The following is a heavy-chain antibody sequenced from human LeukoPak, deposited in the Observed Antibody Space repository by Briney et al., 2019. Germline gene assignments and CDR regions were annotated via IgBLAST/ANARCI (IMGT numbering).Heavy chain of an antibody. Sequence: TGGSLRLSCAASGFTVSSNCMSWVRQAPGKGLEWVSVIYSGGSTYYADSVKGRFTISRHNSKNTLNLQMNSLRAEDTAVYYCAGSYYDSSGSTAYWGQGTLVTVSS. J-gene: IGHJ4*02. CDR3: AGSYYDSSGSTAY. V-gene: IGHV3-53*04. CDR1: GFTVSSNC. CDR2: IYSGGST. D-gene: IGHD3-22*01.